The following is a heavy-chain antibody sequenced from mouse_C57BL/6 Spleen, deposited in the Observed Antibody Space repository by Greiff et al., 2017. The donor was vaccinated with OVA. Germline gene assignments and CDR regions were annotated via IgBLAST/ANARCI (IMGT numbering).Heavy chain of an antibody. Sequence: VKLQQPGAELVRPGTSVKLSCKASGYTFTSYWMHWVKQRPGQGLEWIGVIDPSDSYTNYNQKFKGKATLTVDTSSSTAYMQLSSLTSEDSAVYYCARSHYYGSSYNYAMDYWGQGTSVTVSS. J-gene: IGHJ4*01. CDR3: ARSHYYGSSYNYAMDY. D-gene: IGHD1-1*01. CDR2: IDPSDSYT. V-gene: IGHV1-59*01. CDR1: GYTFTSYW.